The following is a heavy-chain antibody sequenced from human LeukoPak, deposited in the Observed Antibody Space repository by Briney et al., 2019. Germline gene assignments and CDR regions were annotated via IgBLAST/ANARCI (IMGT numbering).Heavy chain of an antibody. D-gene: IGHD2-2*02. J-gene: IGHJ4*02. CDR1: RYTFTSYD. Sequence: GASVKVSCKASRYTFTSYDMHWVRQAPGQGLEWMGIINPSGGITTYAQKFQGRVTMTRDTSTSTVYMELSRLRSEETGVYSCEREWGYCSSTSWYISHPNFDYWGQGTLVTVSS. CDR3: EREWGYCSSTSWYISHPNFDY. CDR2: INPSGGIT. V-gene: IGHV1-46*01.